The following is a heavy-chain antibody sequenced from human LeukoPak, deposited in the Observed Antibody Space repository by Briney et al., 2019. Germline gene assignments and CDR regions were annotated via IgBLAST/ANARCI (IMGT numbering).Heavy chain of an antibody. CDR2: INHNGNVN. Sequence: GGSLRLSCAASGFTFSSHSMNWVRQTPGKGLEWVASINHNGNVNYYVDSVKGRFTISRDNAMNSLYLQMSNLRAEDTAVYFCARGGGLDVWGQGATVTVSS. CDR3: ARGGGLDV. V-gene: IGHV3-7*03. D-gene: IGHD3-16*01. J-gene: IGHJ6*02. CDR1: GFTFSSHS.